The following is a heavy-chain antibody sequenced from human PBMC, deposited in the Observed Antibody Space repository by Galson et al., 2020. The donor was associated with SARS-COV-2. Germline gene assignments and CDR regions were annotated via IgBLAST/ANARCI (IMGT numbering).Heavy chain of an antibody. CDR2: ISYDGSNK. CDR3: AKDGMKRGYSDGQFDY. J-gene: IGHJ4*02. Sequence: GGYLRLTCAASGFAFSSYGMHWVRQAPDKGLARVAVISYDGSNKYYADSVKGRFTISRDNSKNTLYLQMNSLRAEDTAVYYCAKDGMKRGYSDGQFDYGGQGTLVTVSS. CDR1: GFAFSSYG. D-gene: IGHD5-18*01. V-gene: IGHV3-30*18.